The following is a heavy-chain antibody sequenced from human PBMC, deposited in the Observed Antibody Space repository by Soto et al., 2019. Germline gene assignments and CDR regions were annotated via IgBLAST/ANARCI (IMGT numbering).Heavy chain of an antibody. CDR3: TRAYCTTTSCFLKGVYV. Sequence: ASETLSVSCTVSGGSISSFYWRWMRQPTGRELVWIGNIYHSGDTNYNPSLKSRVTMSIDTAKSHLSLILSSLTAEGTATYYCTRAYCTTTSCFLKGVYVCGQGSTVTV. V-gene: IGHV4-4*08. J-gene: IGHJ6*02. CDR1: GGSISSFY. D-gene: IGHD2-2*01. CDR2: IYHSGDT.